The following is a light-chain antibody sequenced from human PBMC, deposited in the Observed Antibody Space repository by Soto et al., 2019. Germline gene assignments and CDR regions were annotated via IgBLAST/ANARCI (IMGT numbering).Light chain of an antibody. CDR3: SSYAGSNNFEV. CDR1: SSDVGGYNY. Sequence: QSVLTQPPSASGSPGQSVTISCTGTSSDVGGYNYVSWYQQHPGKAPKLMIYEVSKRPSGVPDRFSGSQSGNTASLTVSGLQAEDEADYYCSSYAGSNNFEVFGTGTKVTGL. J-gene: IGLJ1*01. V-gene: IGLV2-8*01. CDR2: EVS.